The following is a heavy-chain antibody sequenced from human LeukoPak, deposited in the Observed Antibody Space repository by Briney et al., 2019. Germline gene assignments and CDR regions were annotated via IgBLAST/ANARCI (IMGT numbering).Heavy chain of an antibody. V-gene: IGHV1-18*01. J-gene: IGHJ4*02. CDR2: ISAYNGNT. D-gene: IGHD5-18*01. Sequence: ASVKVSCKASGYTFTSYGISWVRQAPGQGLEWMGWISAYNGNTNYAQKLQGRVTMTTDTSTSTAYMELRSLRSDDTAVYYCARQVRAAMVPSALAHGYWGQGTLVTVSS. CDR3: ARQVRAAMVPSALAHGY. CDR1: GYTFTSYG.